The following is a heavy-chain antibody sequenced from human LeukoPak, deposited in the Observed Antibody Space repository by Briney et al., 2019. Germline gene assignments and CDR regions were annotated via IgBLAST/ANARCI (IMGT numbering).Heavy chain of an antibody. D-gene: IGHD4-23*01. J-gene: IGHJ3*02. CDR2: IGTAGDT. CDR3: ARRDYGGNSGYAFDI. Sequence: GGSLRLSCAASGFTFSSYDMHWVRQATGKGLEWVSAIGTAGDTYYPGSVKGRFTISRANAKNSLYLQMNSLRAGDTAVYYCARRDYGGNSGYAFDIWGQGTMVTVSS. V-gene: IGHV3-13*01. CDR1: GFTFSSYD.